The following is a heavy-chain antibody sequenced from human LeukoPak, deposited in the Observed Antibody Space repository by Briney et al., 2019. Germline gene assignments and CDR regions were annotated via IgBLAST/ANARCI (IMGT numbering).Heavy chain of an antibody. J-gene: IGHJ4*02. Sequence: PGGSLRLSCAASGFTVSSNYMSWVRQAPGKGPDWVSVIYSGSSTYYADSVKGRFTISRDNSKNTLYLQMNSLRAEDTAVYYCARDLVGITCRWGQGTLVTVSS. CDR1: GFTVSSNY. D-gene: IGHD6-6*01. CDR2: IYSGSST. V-gene: IGHV3-53*01. CDR3: ARDLVGITCR.